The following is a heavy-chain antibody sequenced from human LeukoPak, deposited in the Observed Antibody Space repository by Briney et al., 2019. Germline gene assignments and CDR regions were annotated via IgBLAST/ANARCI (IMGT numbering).Heavy chain of an antibody. CDR3: ARVGSVWSYYNNYYMDV. V-gene: IGHV3-21*01. Sequence: PGGSLRLSCAASGFTFSTYNMNWVRQTPGKGLEWVSSISSDNTSIYYADSLKGRFTVSRDNAKNLVYLHMNSLRAEDTAVYYCARVGSVWSYYNNYYMDVWGRGTTVTVSS. D-gene: IGHD5/OR15-5a*01. CDR2: ISSDNTSI. J-gene: IGHJ6*03. CDR1: GFTFSTYN.